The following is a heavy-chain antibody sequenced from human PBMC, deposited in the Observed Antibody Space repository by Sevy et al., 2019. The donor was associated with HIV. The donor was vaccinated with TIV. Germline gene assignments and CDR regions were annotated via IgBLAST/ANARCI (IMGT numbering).Heavy chain of an antibody. CDR1: GFTFSSYG. D-gene: IGHD4-17*01. J-gene: IGHJ4*02. CDR2: IWFDGSNT. V-gene: IGHV3-33*01. Sequence: GGSLRLSCAASGFTFSSYGMHWVRQGPGKGLEWVAVIWFDGSNTYYADSVKGRFTIFRDSAKNTLHLQMNSLRAEDTAVYYCARDLEFYDSGDYGPAFMPDYWGQGTLVTVSS. CDR3: ARDLEFYDSGDYGPAFMPDY.